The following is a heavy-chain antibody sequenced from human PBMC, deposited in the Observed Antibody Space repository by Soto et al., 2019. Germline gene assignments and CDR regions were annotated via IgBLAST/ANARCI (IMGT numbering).Heavy chain of an antibody. CDR1: GYSFTSYW. Sequence: PGESLKISCKGSGYSFTSYWIGWVRQMPGKGLEWMGIIYPGDSDTRYSPSFQGQVTISADKSISTAYLQWSSLKASDTAMYYCARALRYFDCSNYYGMDVWGQGTAVPVSS. CDR3: ARALRYFDCSNYYGMDV. D-gene: IGHD3-9*01. CDR2: IYPGDSDT. J-gene: IGHJ6*02. V-gene: IGHV5-51*01.